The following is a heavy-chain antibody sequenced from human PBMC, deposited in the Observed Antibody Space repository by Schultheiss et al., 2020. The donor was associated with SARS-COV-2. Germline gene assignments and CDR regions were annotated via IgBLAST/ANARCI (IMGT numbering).Heavy chain of an antibody. CDR3: ARDGVTMVRGVSYYYYGMDV. D-gene: IGHD3-10*01. V-gene: IGHV3-66*01. CDR2: IYSGGST. J-gene: IGHJ6*02. Sequence: GESLKISCAASGFTVSSNYMSWVRQAPGKGLEWVSVIYSGGSTYYADSVKGRFTISRDNSKNTLYLQMNSLRAEDTAVYYCARDGVTMVRGVSYYYYGMDVWGQGTTVTVSS. CDR1: GFTVSSNY.